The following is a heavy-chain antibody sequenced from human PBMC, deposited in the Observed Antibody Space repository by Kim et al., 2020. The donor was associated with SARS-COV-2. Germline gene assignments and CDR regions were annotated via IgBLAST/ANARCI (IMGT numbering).Heavy chain of an antibody. Sequence: ASVKVSCKASGYTFTTYAMHWVRQAPGQRPEWMGWINCGTGNTKYSQRFQDRITITTDTSASSAYMELRSLRSEDTGVYYCAREGGFSGWTQDGMDFWGQ. V-gene: IGHV1-3*01. CDR1: GYTFTTYA. CDR2: INCGTGNT. CDR3: AREGGFSGWTQDGMDF. D-gene: IGHD3-16*02. J-gene: IGHJ6*02.